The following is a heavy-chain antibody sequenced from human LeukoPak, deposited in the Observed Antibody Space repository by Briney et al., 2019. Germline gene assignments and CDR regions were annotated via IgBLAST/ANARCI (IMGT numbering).Heavy chain of an antibody. CDR3: ARDRGYSNFDY. Sequence: GSLRLSCAASGFTFSNYWMSWVRQAPGKGLEWVANMKEDGSEKNYVDSVKGRFTTSRDNAQDSLYLQMNSLRAEDTAVYYCARDRGYSNFDYWGQGTLVTVSS. V-gene: IGHV3-7*01. D-gene: IGHD4-11*01. J-gene: IGHJ4*02. CDR1: GFTFSNYW. CDR2: MKEDGSEK.